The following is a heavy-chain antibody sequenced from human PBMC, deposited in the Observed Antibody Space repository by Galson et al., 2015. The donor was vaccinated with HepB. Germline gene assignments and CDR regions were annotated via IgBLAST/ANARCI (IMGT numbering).Heavy chain of an antibody. V-gene: IGHV3-21*01. Sequence: SLRLSCAASGFTFSSYSMNWVRQAPGKGLEWVSSISSSSSYIYYADSVKGRFTISRDNAKNSLYLQMNSLRAEDTAVYYCARDALRVAAIPGWYFDLWGRGTLVTVSS. CDR3: ARDALRVAAIPGWYFDL. J-gene: IGHJ2*01. CDR1: GFTFSSYS. D-gene: IGHD2-15*01. CDR2: ISSSSSYI.